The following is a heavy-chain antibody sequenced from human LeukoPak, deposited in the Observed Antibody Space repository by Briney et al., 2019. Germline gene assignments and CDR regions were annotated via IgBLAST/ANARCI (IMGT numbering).Heavy chain of an antibody. Sequence: ASVKVSCKASGYTFTGYYMHWVRQAPGQGLEWMGWINPNSGGTNYAQKFQGRVTITTDESTSTAYMELSSLRSEDTAVYYCARGSYHCSSTSCYIEGFDYWGQGTLVTVSS. V-gene: IGHV1-2*02. J-gene: IGHJ4*02. CDR3: ARGSYHCSSTSCYIEGFDY. CDR1: GYTFTGYY. D-gene: IGHD2-2*02. CDR2: INPNSGGT.